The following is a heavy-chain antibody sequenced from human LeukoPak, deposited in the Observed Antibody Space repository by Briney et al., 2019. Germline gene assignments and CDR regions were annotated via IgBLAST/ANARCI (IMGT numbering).Heavy chain of an antibody. Sequence: PSEPLSLTCTVPGGSISSGDYYWSRIRHPPGNGPECIGYIYYSGSTYYNPSLKSRVTISVDTSKNQFSLKLSSVTAADTAVYYCARVRTTFDYWGQGTLVTVSS. CDR2: IYYSGST. J-gene: IGHJ4*02. D-gene: IGHD4-11*01. CDR1: GGSISSGDYY. V-gene: IGHV4-30-4*01. CDR3: ARVRTTFDY.